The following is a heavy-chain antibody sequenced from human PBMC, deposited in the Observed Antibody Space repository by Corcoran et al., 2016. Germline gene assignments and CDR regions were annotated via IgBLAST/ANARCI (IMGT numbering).Heavy chain of an antibody. Sequence: EVQLVQSGAEVKKPGESLKISCKGSGYTFSNYWIAWVRQLPGKGLEWLGIIYPGDSDTRYSPSFQGQVTISADKSISTAYLQWSSLKASDTAMYYCARSCSGGSCMGNDWGQGTRVTVSS. D-gene: IGHD2-15*01. V-gene: IGHV5-51*01. J-gene: IGHJ4*02. CDR1: GYTFSNYW. CDR3: ARSCSGGSCMGND. CDR2: IYPGDSDT.